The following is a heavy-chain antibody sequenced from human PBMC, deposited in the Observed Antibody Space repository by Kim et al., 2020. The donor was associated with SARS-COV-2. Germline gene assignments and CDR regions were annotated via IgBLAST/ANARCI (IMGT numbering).Heavy chain of an antibody. CDR2: NGNT. V-gene: IGHV1-18*01. J-gene: IGHJ4*02. CDR3: ARLGEYDY. Sequence: NGNTNYEQKRQGRGTMTTDTSTSTAYMGLRSLRSDDTAVYYCARLGEYDYWGQGTLVTVSS.